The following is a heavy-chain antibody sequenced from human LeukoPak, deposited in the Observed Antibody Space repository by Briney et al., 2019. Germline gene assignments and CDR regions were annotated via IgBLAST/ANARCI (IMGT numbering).Heavy chain of an antibody. CDR2: ISGSGSTI. J-gene: IGHJ4*02. D-gene: IGHD2-15*01. CDR3: ARGYCSGGSCYSGYYFDY. V-gene: IGHV3-48*03. CDR1: GFTFSSYE. Sequence: GGALRLSCAASGFTFSSYEMNWVRQAPGKGLGWVSYISGSGSTIYYADSVKGRFTISRDNAKNSLYLQMNSLRAEDTAVYYCARGYCSGGSCYSGYYFDYWGQGTLVTVSS.